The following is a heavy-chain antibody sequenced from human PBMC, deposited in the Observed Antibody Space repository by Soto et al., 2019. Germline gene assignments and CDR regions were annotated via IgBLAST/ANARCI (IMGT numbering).Heavy chain of an antibody. CDR3: ARDPIVVVPAAILDYYYYYGMDV. D-gene: IGHD2-2*02. CDR1: GDSVSSNSAA. Sequence: SQTLSLTCAISGDSVSSNSAAWNWIRQSPSRGLVWLGRTYYRSKWYNDYAVSVKSRITINPDTSKNQFSLQLNSVTPEDTAVYYCARDPIVVVPAAILDYYYYYGMDVWGQGTTVTVS. V-gene: IGHV6-1*01. CDR2: TYYRSKWYN. J-gene: IGHJ6*02.